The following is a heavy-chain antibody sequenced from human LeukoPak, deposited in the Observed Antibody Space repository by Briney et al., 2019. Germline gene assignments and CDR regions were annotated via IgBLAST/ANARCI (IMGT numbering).Heavy chain of an antibody. CDR1: GFTFSSYA. J-gene: IGHJ4*02. Sequence: GRSLRLSCVASGFTFSSYAMHWVRQAPGKGLEWVAVISYDGSYMSYADSVKGRFTISRDNSKNTLYLQMNSLRAEDTAIYYCATYRQVLLPFESWGQGTLVTVSS. CDR3: ATYRQVLLPFES. CDR2: ISYDGSYM. D-gene: IGHD2-8*02. V-gene: IGHV3-30*04.